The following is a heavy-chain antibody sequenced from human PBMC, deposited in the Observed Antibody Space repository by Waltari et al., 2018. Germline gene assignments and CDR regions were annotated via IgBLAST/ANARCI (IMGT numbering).Heavy chain of an antibody. CDR1: GFSFKNAW. V-gene: IGHV3-15*01. CDR2: SRSKSDGGTT. Sequence: EVQLVESGGGFVKPGGSLRLSCAASGFSFKNAWLSWVRQAPGKGLQWLGRSRSKSDGGTTEYAAPVKGRFTVSRDDSKNTLYLQMNSLKTEDTAMYYCTTEGDSWGQGTLVTVSS. J-gene: IGHJ4*02. CDR3: TTEGDS.